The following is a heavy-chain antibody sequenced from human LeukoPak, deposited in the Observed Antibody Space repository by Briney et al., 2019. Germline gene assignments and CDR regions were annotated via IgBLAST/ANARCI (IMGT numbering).Heavy chain of an antibody. V-gene: IGHV4-39*07. J-gene: IGHJ5*02. CDR1: GGSISSSSYY. Sequence: SETLSLTCTVSGGSISSSSYYWGWIRQPPGKGLEWIGSIYYSGSTYYNPSLKSRVTISVDTSKNQFSLKLSSVTAADTAVHYCARDTPDPIFTINNWFDPWGQGTLVTVSS. CDR3: ARDTPDPIFTINNWFDP. D-gene: IGHD3-10*01. CDR2: IYYSGST.